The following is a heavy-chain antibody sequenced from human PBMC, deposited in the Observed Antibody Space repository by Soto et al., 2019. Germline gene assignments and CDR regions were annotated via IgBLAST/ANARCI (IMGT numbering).Heavy chain of an antibody. Sequence: QVQLQESGPGLVKPSETLSLTCTVSGGSISSYYWSWIRQPPGKGLEWIGYIYYSGSTNYNPSLKSRVTISVDTSKNQFSLKLSSVTAADPAVYYCAREGTTVDSYYYYGMDVWGQGTTVTVSS. CDR2: IYYSGST. D-gene: IGHD1-1*01. J-gene: IGHJ6*02. CDR3: AREGTTVDSYYYYGMDV. CDR1: GGSISSYY. V-gene: IGHV4-59*01.